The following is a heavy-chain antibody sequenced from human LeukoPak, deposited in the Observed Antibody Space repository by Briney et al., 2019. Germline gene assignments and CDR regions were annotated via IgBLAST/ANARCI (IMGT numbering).Heavy chain of an antibody. CDR2: INPNSGDT. J-gene: IGHJ4*02. CDR3: ARAVDYGGILDY. D-gene: IGHD4-23*01. Sequence: GASVKVPCKASGYTLTAYYMHWVRQAPGQGLEWMGRINPNSGDTNYAQKFQGRVTMTRDTSISTAYMELSRLRSDDTAVYYCARAVDYGGILDYWGQGTLVTVSS. V-gene: IGHV1-2*06. CDR1: GYTLTAYY.